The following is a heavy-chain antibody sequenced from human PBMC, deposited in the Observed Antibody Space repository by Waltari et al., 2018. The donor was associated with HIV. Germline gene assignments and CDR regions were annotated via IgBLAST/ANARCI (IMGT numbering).Heavy chain of an antibody. D-gene: IGHD2-21*02. V-gene: IGHV3-21*01. CDR1: GFTFSSYS. CDR3: ARGGVVVTAIPFDY. J-gene: IGHJ4*02. Sequence: EVQLVESGGGLVKPGGSLRLSCAASGFTFSSYSMNWVRQAPGKGLGWVSSISRSSSYIYYADAVKGRFTISRDNAKNSLYLQMNSLRAEDTAVYYCARGGVVVTAIPFDYWGQGTLVTVSS. CDR2: ISRSSSYI.